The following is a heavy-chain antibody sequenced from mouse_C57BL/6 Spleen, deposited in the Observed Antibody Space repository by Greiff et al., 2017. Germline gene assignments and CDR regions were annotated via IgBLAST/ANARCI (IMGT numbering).Heavy chain of an antibody. CDR1: GYTFTSYW. J-gene: IGHJ4*01. D-gene: IGHD1-1*01. Sequence: QVQLQQPGAELVKPGASVKMSCKASGYTFTSYWITWVKQRPGQGLEWIGDIYPGSGSTNYNEKFKSKATLTVDTSSSTAYMQLSSLPSEDSAVYYCARYYGSREDYYAMDYWGQGTSVTVSS. V-gene: IGHV1-55*01. CDR2: IYPGSGST. CDR3: ARYYGSREDYYAMDY.